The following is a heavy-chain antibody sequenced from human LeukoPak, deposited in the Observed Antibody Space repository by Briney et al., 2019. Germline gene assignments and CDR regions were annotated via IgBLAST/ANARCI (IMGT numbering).Heavy chain of an antibody. J-gene: IGHJ3*02. Sequence: PGGSLRLSCAASGFSFSDYYMTWIRQAPGKGLEWISNINQNSYTMYYADSVKGRFTISRDNAKNSLYLQMNSLRAEDTALYYCAKDIIPYDSSGWGAFDIWGQGTMVTVSS. D-gene: IGHD3-22*01. CDR2: INQNSYTM. CDR3: AKDIIPYDSSGWGAFDI. V-gene: IGHV3-11*01. CDR1: GFSFSDYY.